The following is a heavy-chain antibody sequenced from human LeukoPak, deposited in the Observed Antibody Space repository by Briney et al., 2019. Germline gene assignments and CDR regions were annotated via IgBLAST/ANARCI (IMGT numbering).Heavy chain of an antibody. Sequence: GGSLRLSCTASGFTFGDYAMSWVRQAPGKGLEWVGFIRSKAYGGTTEYAAPVKGRFTISRDDSKSIAYLQMNSLKTEDTAVYYCTVHVDTAMVTLDYWGQGTLVTVSS. CDR1: GFTFGDYA. CDR2: IRSKAYGGTT. V-gene: IGHV3-49*04. J-gene: IGHJ4*02. CDR3: TVHVDTAMVTLDY. D-gene: IGHD5-18*01.